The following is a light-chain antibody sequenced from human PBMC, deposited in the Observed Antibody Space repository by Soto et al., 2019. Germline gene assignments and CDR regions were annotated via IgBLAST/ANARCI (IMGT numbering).Light chain of an antibody. J-gene: IGKJ5*01. CDR3: QQYDNLLVGIT. V-gene: IGKV1-33*01. CDR2: DAS. Sequence: DIQMTQSPSSLSASVGDRVTITCQASQDISNYLNWYQQKPGKAPKLLIYDASNLETGVPSRFSGSGSGTDFTFTISSLQPEDIATYYCQQYDNLLVGITFGQGTRLEIK. CDR1: QDISNY.